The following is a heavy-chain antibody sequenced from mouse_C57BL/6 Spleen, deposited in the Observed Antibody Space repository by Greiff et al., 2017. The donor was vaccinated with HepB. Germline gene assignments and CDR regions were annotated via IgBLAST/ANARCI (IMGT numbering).Heavy chain of an antibody. CDR2: IYPSDSET. V-gene: IGHV1-61*01. CDR1: GYTFTSYW. J-gene: IGHJ2*01. CDR3: AVYSTTVVAIDY. Sequence: QVQLQQPGAELVRPGSSVKLSCKASGYTFTSYWMDWVKQRPGQGLEWIGNIYPSDSETHYNQKFKDKATLTVDKSSSTAYMQLSSLTSEDSAVYYCAVYSTTVVAIDYWGQGTTLTVSS. D-gene: IGHD1-1*01.